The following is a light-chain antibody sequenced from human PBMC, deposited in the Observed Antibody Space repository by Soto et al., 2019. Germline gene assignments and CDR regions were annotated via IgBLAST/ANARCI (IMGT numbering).Light chain of an antibody. CDR3: QQSYSTPS. Sequence: QMPQSPSSLSASLGEGVPITCRASQSISSYLNWYQQKPGKAPKLLIYAASSLQSGVPSRFSGSGSGTDFTLTISSLQPEDFATYYCQQSYSTPSFGGRTNVDIK. CDR2: AAS. J-gene: IGKJ4*01. CDR1: QSISSY. V-gene: IGKV1-39*01.